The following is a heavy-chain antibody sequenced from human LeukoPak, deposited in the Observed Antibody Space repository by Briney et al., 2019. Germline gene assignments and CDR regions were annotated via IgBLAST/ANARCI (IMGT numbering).Heavy chain of an antibody. CDR3: AKDLVGTTGY. CDR2: ITDSGGIT. J-gene: IGHJ4*02. Sequence: PGGSLRLSCAPSGFTFSTYAMSWVRQAPGKGLEWVSGITDSGGITNYADSVKGRFTMSRDNAKNTLYLQMNSLRVEDTAVYYCAKDLVGTTGYWGQGTLVTVSS. V-gene: IGHV3-23*01. D-gene: IGHD1-26*01. CDR1: GFTFSTYA.